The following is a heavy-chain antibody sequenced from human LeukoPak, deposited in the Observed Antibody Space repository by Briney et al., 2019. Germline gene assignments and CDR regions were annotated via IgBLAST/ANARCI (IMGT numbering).Heavy chain of an antibody. D-gene: IGHD6-19*01. V-gene: IGHV4-39*01. CDR3: ARHAGLAVAATGFDY. J-gene: IGHJ4*02. Sequence: SETLSLTCTASGGSISSSSYYWGWIRQPPGKGLEWVGSIHYSGSTYYNPSLKSRLTISVDTSKNQLSLKLNSVTAADTGVYYCARHAGLAVAATGFDYWGQGTLVTVSS. CDR2: IHYSGST. CDR1: GGSISSSSYY.